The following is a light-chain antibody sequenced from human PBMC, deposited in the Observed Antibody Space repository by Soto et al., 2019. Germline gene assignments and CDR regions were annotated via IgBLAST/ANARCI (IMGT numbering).Light chain of an antibody. CDR2: EVS. CDR1: TSDVGTYNS. Sequence: QSALTQPPSVSGSPGQSVTISCTGITSDVGTYNSVSWYQQPPGTAPKLMLYEVSSRPSGVPDRFSGSKSGNTASLTISGLQPEDEADYYCSLYTTSSTLLVGAGTKLAVL. V-gene: IGLV2-18*01. CDR3: SLYTTSSTLL. J-gene: IGLJ2*01.